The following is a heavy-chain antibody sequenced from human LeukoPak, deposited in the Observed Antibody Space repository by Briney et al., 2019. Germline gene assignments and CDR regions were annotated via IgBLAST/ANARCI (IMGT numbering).Heavy chain of an antibody. CDR1: GFTFSDYY. Sequence: GGSLRLSCAASGFTFSDYYMSWIRQAPGKGLEWVSYISSSSYIYYADSVKGRFTISRDNAKNSLYLQMNSLRAEDTAVYYCARGSDYYGSGSYPFLFWGQGTLVTVSS. J-gene: IGHJ4*02. V-gene: IGHV3-69-1*01. CDR2: ISSSSYI. D-gene: IGHD3-10*01. CDR3: ARGSDYYGSGSYPFLF.